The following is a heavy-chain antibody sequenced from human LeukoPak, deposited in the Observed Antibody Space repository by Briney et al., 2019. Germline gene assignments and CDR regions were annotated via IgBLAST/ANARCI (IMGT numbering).Heavy chain of an antibody. J-gene: IGHJ6*03. CDR2: IYTSGST. CDR3: ARDIVGATYYYYYYYMDV. CDR1: GGSISSYY. D-gene: IGHD1-26*01. V-gene: IGHV4-4*07. Sequence: PSETLSLTCTVSGGSISSYYWSWIRQPAGKGLEWIGRIYTSGSTNYNPSLKSRVTMSVDTSKNQFSLKLSSVTAADTAVYYCARDIVGATYYYYYYYMDVWGKGTTVTISS.